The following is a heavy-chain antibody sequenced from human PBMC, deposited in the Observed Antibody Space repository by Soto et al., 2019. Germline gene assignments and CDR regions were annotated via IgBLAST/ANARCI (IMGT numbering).Heavy chain of an antibody. CDR3: ARHSEWKLQYYFDY. D-gene: IGHD1-26*01. V-gene: IGHV4-39*01. CDR1: GGSISTSYY. J-gene: IGHJ4*02. CDR2: IYYSGST. Sequence: LSLTCTVSGGSISTSYYWGWIRQPPGKGLEWIGSIYYSGSTYYNPSLKSRVTISVGTSKNQFPLKLSSVTAADTAVYYCARHSEWKLQYYFDYWGQGTLVTVSS.